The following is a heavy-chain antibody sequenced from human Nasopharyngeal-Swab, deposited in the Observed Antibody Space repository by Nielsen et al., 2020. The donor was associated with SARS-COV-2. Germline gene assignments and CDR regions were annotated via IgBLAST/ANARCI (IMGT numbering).Heavy chain of an antibody. J-gene: IGHJ3*02. CDR1: GFTFDDYA. CDR2: ISWNSGSI. CDR3: AKDIVRGVVDAFDI. V-gene: IGHV3-9*01. Sequence: SLKISCAASGFTFDDYATHWVRQAPGKGLEWVSGISWNSGSIGYADSVKGRFTISRDNAKNSLYLQMNSLRAEDTALYYCAKDIVRGVVDAFDIWGQGTMVTVSS. D-gene: IGHD3-10*02.